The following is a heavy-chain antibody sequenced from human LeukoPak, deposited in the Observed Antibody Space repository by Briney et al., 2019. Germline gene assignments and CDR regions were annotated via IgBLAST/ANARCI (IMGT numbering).Heavy chain of an antibody. J-gene: IGHJ4*02. CDR2: ISGSGGST. CDR3: AKDIRAVAGTKTFDY. CDR1: GFTFSSYA. D-gene: IGHD6-19*01. Sequence: GRSLRLSCAASGFTFSSYAMSWVRQAPGKGLEWVSAISGSGGSTYYADSVKGRFTISRDNSKNTLYLQMNSLRAEDTAVYYCAKDIRAVAGTKTFDYWGQGTLVTVSS. V-gene: IGHV3-23*01.